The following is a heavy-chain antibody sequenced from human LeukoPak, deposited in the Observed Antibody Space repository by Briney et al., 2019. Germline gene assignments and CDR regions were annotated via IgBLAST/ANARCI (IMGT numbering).Heavy chain of an antibody. Sequence: SVKVSWKASGGTFSSYAISWVRQAPGQGLEWMGRIIPIFGTANYAQKFQGRVTITTDESTSTAYMELSSLRSEDTAVYYCARDGVRYYDSSGYLNWFDPWGQGTLVTVSS. V-gene: IGHV1-69*05. CDR2: IIPIFGTA. D-gene: IGHD3-22*01. J-gene: IGHJ5*02. CDR3: ARDGVRYYDSSGYLNWFDP. CDR1: GGTFSSYA.